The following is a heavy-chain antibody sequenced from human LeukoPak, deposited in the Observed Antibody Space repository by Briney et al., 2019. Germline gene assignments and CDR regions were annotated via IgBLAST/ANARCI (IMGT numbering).Heavy chain of an antibody. CDR3: AKGVAVVAFAIDY. V-gene: IGHV3-23*01. Sequence: GGSLRLSCAASGFTFSSYSMNWVRQAPGKGLEWVSGISGSGDNTYYADAVKGRFTISRDNSKNTLYLQMNSLRAEDTALYYCAKGVAVVAFAIDYWGQGTLVTVSS. D-gene: IGHD2-2*02. CDR2: ISGSGDNT. CDR1: GFTFSSYS. J-gene: IGHJ4*02.